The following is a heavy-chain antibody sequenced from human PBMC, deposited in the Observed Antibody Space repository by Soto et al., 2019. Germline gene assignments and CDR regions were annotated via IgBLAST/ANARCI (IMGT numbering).Heavy chain of an antibody. CDR2: ISTYSGDT. Sequence: ASVKVSCKASGYTFFTYYISWVRQAPGQGLECMGWISTYSGDTNYAQKFQGRVTMTTDTSTTTAYLELRSLRSDDTAVYYCARHHGPTTSENWFDPWGQGTLVTVSS. V-gene: IGHV1-18*01. CDR3: ARHHGPTTSENWFDP. D-gene: IGHD5-12*01. CDR1: GYTFFTYY. J-gene: IGHJ5*02.